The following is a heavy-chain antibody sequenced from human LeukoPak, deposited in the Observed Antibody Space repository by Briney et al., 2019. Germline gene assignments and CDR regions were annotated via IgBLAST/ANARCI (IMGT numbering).Heavy chain of an antibody. V-gene: IGHV4-61*02. CDR3: ARNEEITMVRGVMGWFDP. Sequence: PSQTLSLTCSVSGGSISRGSYYWNWIRQPAGKGLEWMGRIYNSGSTNYNPSLKSRVTISTDMSKNQFSLKLSSVTAADTAVYYCARNEEITMVRGVMGWFDPWGQGTLVTVSS. D-gene: IGHD3-10*01. CDR2: IYNSGST. J-gene: IGHJ5*02. CDR1: GGSISRGSYY.